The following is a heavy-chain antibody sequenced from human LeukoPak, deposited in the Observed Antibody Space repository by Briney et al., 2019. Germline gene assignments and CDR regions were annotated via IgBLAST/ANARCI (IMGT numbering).Heavy chain of an antibody. J-gene: IGHJ4*02. CDR2: ISYDGSNK. Sequence: GRSLRLSCAASGFTFSSYGMHWVRQAPGKGLEWVAVISYDGSNKYYADSVKGRFTISTDNSKNTPYLQVDSLRAEDTAVYEETKGGVVLTILDYWGQGTLVTVSS. CDR3: TKGGVVLTILDY. D-gene: IGHD3-9*01. V-gene: IGHV3-30*18. CDR1: GFTFSSYG.